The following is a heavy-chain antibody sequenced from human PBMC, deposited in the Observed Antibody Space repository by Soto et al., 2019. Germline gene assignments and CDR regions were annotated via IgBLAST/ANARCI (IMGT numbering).Heavy chain of an antibody. J-gene: IGHJ3*01. V-gene: IGHV3-74*01. CDR2: IHSDGSST. Sequence: EVQLVESGGGLVRPGGSQRLSCAASGFTFSYYWMHWVRQAPGKGLVWVSRIHSDGSSTTYADFVKGRFIISRDNARNTVALQMNRVRVEDTAVYYCARGDRGAFDLWGPGTVGTVSS. CDR1: GFTFSYYW. D-gene: IGHD1-26*01. CDR3: ARGDRGAFDL.